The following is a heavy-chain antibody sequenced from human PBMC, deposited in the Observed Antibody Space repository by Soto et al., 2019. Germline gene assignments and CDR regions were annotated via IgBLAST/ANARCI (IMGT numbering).Heavy chain of an antibody. D-gene: IGHD3-16*02. J-gene: IGHJ4*02. CDR3: PTYDYIWGNHRYSWCY. V-gene: IGHV3-15*01. CDR1: GFPFNNAW. CDR2: IKSENDGGTT. Sequence: EVELVESGGGVVKPGGSLRLSCAASGFPFNNAWMSWVRQAPGGAREWVARIKSENDGGTTHYAEPVEGRFTMSRDDSSNTLDLQMNCLKTEDRGVYYCPTYDYIWGNHRYSWCYWGQGALVTVSS.